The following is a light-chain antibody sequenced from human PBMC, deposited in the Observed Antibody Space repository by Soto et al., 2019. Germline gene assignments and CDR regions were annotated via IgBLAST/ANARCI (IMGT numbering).Light chain of an antibody. V-gene: IGLV2-14*01. CDR1: SSDVGGYKY. CDR3: SSYTSSSTVV. CDR2: EVS. Sequence: QSVLTQPASVSGSAGQSITISCTGTSSDVGGYKYVSWHQQHPGKAPKLMIFEVSNRPSGVSARFSGSKSGNTASLTISGLQAEDVADYYCSSYTSSSTVVFGGGTQLTVL. J-gene: IGLJ2*01.